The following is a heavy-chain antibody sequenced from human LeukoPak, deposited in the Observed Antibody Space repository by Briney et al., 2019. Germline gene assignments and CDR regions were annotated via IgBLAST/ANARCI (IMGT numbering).Heavy chain of an antibody. CDR2: TYYRSKWYN. D-gene: IGHD1-1*01. V-gene: IGHV6-1*01. CDR1: GDSVSSNSAA. Sequence: SQTLSLTCAISGDSVSSNSAAWNWIRQSPSRGLEWLGRTYYRSKWYNDYAVSVKSRITINPDTSKNQFSLQLNSVTPEDTAVYYCARDHEADWNDVKWFDPWGQGTLVTVSS. J-gene: IGHJ5*02. CDR3: ARDHEADWNDVKWFDP.